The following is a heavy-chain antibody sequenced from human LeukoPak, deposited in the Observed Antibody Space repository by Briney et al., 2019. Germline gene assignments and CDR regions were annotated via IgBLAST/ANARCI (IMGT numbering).Heavy chain of an antibody. CDR1: GGTFSSYA. J-gene: IGHJ3*02. Sequence: SVKVSCKASGGTFSSYAISWVRQAPGQGLEWMGGIIPIFGTANYAQKFQGRVTITADESTSTAYMELSSLRSEDTAVYYCAREATVLSDAFDIWGQRTMVTVSS. CDR2: IIPIFGTA. D-gene: IGHD4-17*01. CDR3: AREATVLSDAFDI. V-gene: IGHV1-69*13.